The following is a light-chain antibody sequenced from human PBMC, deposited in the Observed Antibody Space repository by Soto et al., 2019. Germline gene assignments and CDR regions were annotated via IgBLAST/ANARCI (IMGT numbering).Light chain of an antibody. CDR3: QQYESTPPT. V-gene: IGKV4-1*01. CDR2: WAS. Sequence: DIVMTQSPDSLAVSLGERATINCKSSQSVLYSSNNKNYLAWYQQRPGQPPKLLIYWASTRESGVPDRFSGRGSGTELTLTITSLQAEDVAVYYCQQYESTPPTFGPWTKLAI. J-gene: IGKJ2*01. CDR1: QSVLYSSNNKNY.